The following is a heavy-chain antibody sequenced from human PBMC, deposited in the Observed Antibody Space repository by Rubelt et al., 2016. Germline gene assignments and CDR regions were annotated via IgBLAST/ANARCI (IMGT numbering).Heavy chain of an antibody. Sequence: EVQLVESGGGLVQPGGSLRLSCAASGFTFSSYWMSWVRQAPGKGLEWVSAITGSGGTTNYADSVKGRLTISRDNSKNTLYLQMNGLRAEDTAVYYCAKDNWYCSSIDCYRGLVWDYWGQGTLVTVSS. J-gene: IGHJ4*02. CDR1: GFTFSSYW. CDR2: ITGSGGTT. D-gene: IGHD2-2*02. V-gene: IGHV3-23*04. CDR3: AKDNWYCSSIDCYRGLVWDY.